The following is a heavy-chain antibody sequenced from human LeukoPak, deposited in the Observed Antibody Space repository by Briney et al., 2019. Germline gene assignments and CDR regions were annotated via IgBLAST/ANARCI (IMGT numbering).Heavy chain of an antibody. CDR1: GFTFSGYW. V-gene: IGHV3-74*01. CDR3: ARQSYYYDSNGYYHDY. J-gene: IGHJ4*02. CDR2: INTDGSST. Sequence: PGGSLRLSCAASGFTFSGYWMHWVRQVPGKGLLWVSRINTDGSSTTYADSVKGRFTISRDNTKNTLYLQVNSLRAEDTAVYYCARQSYYYDSNGYYHDYWGQGTLVTVSS. D-gene: IGHD3-22*01.